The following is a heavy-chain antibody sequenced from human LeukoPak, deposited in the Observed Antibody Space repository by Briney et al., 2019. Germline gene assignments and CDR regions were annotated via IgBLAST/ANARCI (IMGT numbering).Heavy chain of an antibody. Sequence: GGSLRLSCAASGFTFSSYGMHWVRHAPGGGLEWVAVISYDGSNKYYADSVKGRFTISRDNSKNTLYLQMNSLRAEDTAVYYCANSQIWFGELLSLDYWGQGTLVTVSS. D-gene: IGHD3-10*01. J-gene: IGHJ4*02. CDR2: ISYDGSNK. V-gene: IGHV3-30*18. CDR1: GFTFSSYG. CDR3: ANSQIWFGELLSLDY.